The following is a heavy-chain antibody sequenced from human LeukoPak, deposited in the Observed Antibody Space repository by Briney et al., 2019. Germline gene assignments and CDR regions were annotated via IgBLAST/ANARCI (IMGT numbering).Heavy chain of an antibody. CDR3: ARVRYFDGEGLDY. D-gene: IGHD3-9*01. J-gene: IGHJ4*02. CDR2: INWSSGTI. V-gene: IGHV3-9*01. Sequence: GGSLRLSCAASGFSFDDYAMHWVRQAPGKGLEWVSGINWSSGTIGYADSVKGRFTISRDNAKNSLYLQMNSLRAEDTAVYYCARVRYFDGEGLDYWGQGTLVTVSS. CDR1: GFSFDDYA.